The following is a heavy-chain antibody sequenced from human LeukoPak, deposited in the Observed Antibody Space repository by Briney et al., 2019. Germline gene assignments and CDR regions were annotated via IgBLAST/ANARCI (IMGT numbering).Heavy chain of an antibody. D-gene: IGHD6-19*01. CDR2: IYKSGFT. CDR1: DDSINRHH. J-gene: IGHJ4*02. V-gene: IGHV4-59*11. Sequence: SETLSLTCTVSDDSINRHHWNWLRQSPGKGLEWIGYIYKSGFTNYNHSLKNRVTMSLDTSKNRVSLKLTSVTAADTAVYYCARSGATSGRSYLFDIWGQGTLVTVSS. CDR3: ARSGATSGRSYLFDI.